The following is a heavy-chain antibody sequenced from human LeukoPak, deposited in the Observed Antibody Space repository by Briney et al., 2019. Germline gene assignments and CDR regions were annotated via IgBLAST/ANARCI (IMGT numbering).Heavy chain of an antibody. CDR3: ARRCGGDCYSKMGLDL. CDR1: GGFISNSIYY. Sequence: SETLSLTCIVSGGFISNSIYYWAWIRQPPGEGLEWIGSIHYSAKTYYYPSFKSRVTMSVDTSKNQFSLKLSSVTAADTAVYYCARRCGGDCYSKMGLDLWGQGTAVTVSS. D-gene: IGHD2-21*02. J-gene: IGHJ5*02. CDR2: IHYSAKT. V-gene: IGHV4-39*01.